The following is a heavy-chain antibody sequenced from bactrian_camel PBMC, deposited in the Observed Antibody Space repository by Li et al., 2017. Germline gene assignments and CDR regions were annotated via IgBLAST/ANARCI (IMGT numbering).Heavy chain of an antibody. J-gene: IGHJ6*01. CDR1: GATYSSMS. CDR2: IIYTSGST. D-gene: IGHD6*01. V-gene: IGHV3-3*01. Sequence: HVQLVVSGGGSVSAGGSLRLSCAVSGATYSSMSMGWFRLPPGKEREGIAIIYTSGSTYYHDSVKGRFTISHDNANSTTFLQMNSREPEDSAMYYCAAKSPGGGWYAPGSYNAWGQGTQVTVS. CDR3: AAKSPGGGWYAPGSYNA.